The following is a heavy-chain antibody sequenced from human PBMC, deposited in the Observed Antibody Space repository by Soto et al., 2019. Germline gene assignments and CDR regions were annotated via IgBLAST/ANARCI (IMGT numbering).Heavy chain of an antibody. V-gene: IGHV1-69*01. Sequence: QVQLVQSGAEVKKPGSSVKVSCKASGGTFSSYAISWVRQAPGQGLEWMGGIIPIFGTANYAQKFQGRVTIPADESTSTAYMELSSLRSEDTAVYYCARVQPIHPLGYCSGGSCFHNWFDPWGQGTLVTVSS. J-gene: IGHJ5*02. CDR3: ARVQPIHPLGYCSGGSCFHNWFDP. CDR2: IIPIFGTA. CDR1: GGTFSSYA. D-gene: IGHD2-15*01.